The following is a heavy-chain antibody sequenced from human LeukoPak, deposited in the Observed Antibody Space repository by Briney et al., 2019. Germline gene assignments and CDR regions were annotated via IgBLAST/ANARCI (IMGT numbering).Heavy chain of an antibody. CDR2: IYYSGST. J-gene: IGHJ4*02. V-gene: IGHV4-59*08. Sequence: SETLSLTCTVSGGSISSYYWSWIRQPPGKGLEWIGYIYYSGSTNYNPSLKSRVTISVDTSKNQFSLKLSSVTAADTAVYYCARQEDILTGYDYWGQGTLVTVSS. CDR3: ARQEDILTGYDY. CDR1: GGSISSYY. D-gene: IGHD3-9*01.